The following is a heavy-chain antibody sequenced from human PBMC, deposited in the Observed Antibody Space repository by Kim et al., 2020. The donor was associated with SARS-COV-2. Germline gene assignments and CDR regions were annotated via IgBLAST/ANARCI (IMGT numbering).Heavy chain of an antibody. CDR2: INPNSGGT. CDR1: GYTFTGYY. CDR3: ARDLSGYSYGYSQH. V-gene: IGHV1-2*02. Sequence: ASVKVSCKASGYTFTGYYMHWVRQAPGQGLEWMGWINPNSGGTNYAQKFQGRVTMTRDTSISTAYMELSRLRSDDTAVYYCARDLSGYSYGYSQHWGQGTLVTVSS. J-gene: IGHJ1*01. D-gene: IGHD5-18*01.